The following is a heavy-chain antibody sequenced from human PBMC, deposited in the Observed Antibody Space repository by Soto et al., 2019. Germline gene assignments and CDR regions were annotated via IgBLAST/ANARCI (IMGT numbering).Heavy chain of an antibody. CDR3: VHLLAGGSFDS. D-gene: IGHD3-16*01. J-gene: IGHJ4*02. V-gene: IGHV2-5*02. CDR1: GFSLSSSGVG. Sequence: QITLKESGPSLVKPPEPLTLTCTFSGFSLSSSGVGVAWIRQPPGKPLEWLALIYWDDDKYTSPSLKSRLTITNDSTKNQVVLLMTDMDPVDTATYFCVHLLAGGSFDSWGQGTLVTVSS. CDR2: IYWDDDK.